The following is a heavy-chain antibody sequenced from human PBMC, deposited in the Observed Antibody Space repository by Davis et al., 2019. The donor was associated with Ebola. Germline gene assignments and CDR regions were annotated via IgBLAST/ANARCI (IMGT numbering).Heavy chain of an antibody. CDR2: IYYTGFP. Sequence: MPSETLSLTCTVSGGSISSGGYHWSWIRQHPGKGLEWIAYIYYTGFPYYNPALKSRLTLSLDTSKNQFYLKVNSVTAADTAVYYCARVSSSGSYLFDYWGQGTLVTVSS. D-gene: IGHD3-22*01. V-gene: IGHV4-31*03. J-gene: IGHJ4*02. CDR3: ARVSSSGSYLFDY. CDR1: GGSISSGGYH.